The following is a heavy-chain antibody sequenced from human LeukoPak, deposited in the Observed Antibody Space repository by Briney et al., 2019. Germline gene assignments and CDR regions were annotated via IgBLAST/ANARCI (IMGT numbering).Heavy chain of an antibody. CDR2: IYHSGST. V-gene: IGHV4-30-2*01. D-gene: IGHD3-3*01. J-gene: IGHJ5*02. CDR1: GGSISSGGYS. CDR3: ARSFWSGYYTP. Sequence: SETLSLTCAVSGGSISSGGYSWSWIRQPPGKGLEWIGYIYHSGSTNYNPSLKSRVTISVDTSKNQFSLKLSSVTAADTAVYYCARSFWSGYYTPWGQGTLVTVSS.